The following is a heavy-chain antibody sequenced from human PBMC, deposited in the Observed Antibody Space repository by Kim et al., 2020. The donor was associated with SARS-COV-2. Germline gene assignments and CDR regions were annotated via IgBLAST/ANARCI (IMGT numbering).Heavy chain of an antibody. V-gene: IGHV4-30-2*03. J-gene: IGHJ4*02. D-gene: IGHD5-12*01. Sequence: YNTSLKSRVTKTVDTSKNQSSLKLSSVTAADTAVYYCARRSGEMATIVDYWGQGTLVTVSS. CDR3: ARRSGEMATIVDY.